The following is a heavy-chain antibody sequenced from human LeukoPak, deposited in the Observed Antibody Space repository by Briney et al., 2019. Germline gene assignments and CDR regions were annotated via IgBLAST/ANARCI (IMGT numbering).Heavy chain of an antibody. J-gene: IGHJ5*02. V-gene: IGHV3-11*01. CDR3: ARERAASDFWSPYYSA. Sequence: PGGPLRLSCVTSGFTFSDYYMAWVRQAPGKGLEWISYISNGGSSIYYEDSVQGRFTISRDNTKNSVYLQMNSLGAEDTAVYYCARERAASDFWSPYYSAWGQGALVTVSS. D-gene: IGHD3-3*01. CDR2: ISNGGSSI. CDR1: GFTFSDYY.